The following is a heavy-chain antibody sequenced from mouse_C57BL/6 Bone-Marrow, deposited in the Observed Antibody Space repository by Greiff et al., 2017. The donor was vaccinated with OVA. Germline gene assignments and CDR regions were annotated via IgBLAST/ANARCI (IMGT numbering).Heavy chain of an antibody. J-gene: IGHJ2*01. CDR3: ARHYYGSSCDY. D-gene: IGHD1-1*01. Sequence: EVQLQQSGPVLVKPGASVKMSCKASGYTFTDYYMNWVKQSHGKSLEWIGVINPYNGGTSYNQKFKGKATLTVDKSSSTAYMELNSLTSEDSAVYYCARHYYGSSCDYWGQGTTLTVSS. V-gene: IGHV1-19*01. CDR1: GYTFTDYY. CDR2: INPYNGGT.